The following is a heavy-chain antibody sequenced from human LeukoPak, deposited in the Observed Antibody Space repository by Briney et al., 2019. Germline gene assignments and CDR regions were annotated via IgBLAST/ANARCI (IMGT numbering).Heavy chain of an antibody. CDR1: GFTFRKAW. CDR2: IKSETDGGTT. CDR3: STTYYSDSCGLDV. J-gene: IGHJ6*02. V-gene: IGHV3-15*01. D-gene: IGHD3-22*01. Sequence: GGTLRLSCVASGFTFRKAWLSWVRQAPGRGPEWIARIKSETDGGTTDYAAPVKGTCTISRDDSKNTLYLQMNSLKTEDTAMYDCSTTYYSDSCGLDVWGQGTTVTVSS.